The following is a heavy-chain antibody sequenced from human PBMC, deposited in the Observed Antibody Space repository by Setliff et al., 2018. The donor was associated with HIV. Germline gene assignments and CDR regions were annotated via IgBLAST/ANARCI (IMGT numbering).Heavy chain of an antibody. CDR2: IYHSGST. CDR3: ARAERPYCSGGSCYEVDY. D-gene: IGHD2-15*01. Sequence: SETLSLTCAVSGGSISSDNWWTWLRQPPGKGLEWLGEIYHSGSTNYNPSLKSRVTISVDTSKNQFSLKLSSVTAADTAVYYCARAERPYCSGGSCYEVDYWGQGTLVTVS. V-gene: IGHV4-4*02. J-gene: IGHJ4*02. CDR1: GGSISSDNW.